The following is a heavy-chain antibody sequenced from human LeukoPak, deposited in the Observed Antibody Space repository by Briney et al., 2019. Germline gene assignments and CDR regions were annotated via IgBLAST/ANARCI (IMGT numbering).Heavy chain of an antibody. CDR3: VKDRGSHVTDY. CDR1: GGSMSTNTCY. Sequence: SETLSLTCTVSGGSMSTNTCYWGWIRQPPGRGLEWIGTIRYSGTTYYTYNPSLKSRVTISVDTSKNQFSLKLTSVSAADTAVYYCVKDRGSHVTDYWGQGTLVTVSS. D-gene: IGHD1-26*01. J-gene: IGHJ4*02. CDR2: IRYSGTT. V-gene: IGHV4-39*07.